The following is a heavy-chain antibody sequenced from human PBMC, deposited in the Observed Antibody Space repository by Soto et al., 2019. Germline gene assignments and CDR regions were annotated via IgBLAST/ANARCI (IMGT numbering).Heavy chain of an antibody. V-gene: IGHV3-7*01. Sequence: GGSLRLSCAASGFTFSTYWMDWVRQTPGKGLEWVANINQDGSEKNYVDSVKGRFTIYRDNAKNSLYLRMSSLTAEDSALYYCSRSLDSWGQGTLVTVSS. J-gene: IGHJ4*02. CDR2: INQDGSEK. CDR3: SRSLDS. CDR1: GFTFSTYW.